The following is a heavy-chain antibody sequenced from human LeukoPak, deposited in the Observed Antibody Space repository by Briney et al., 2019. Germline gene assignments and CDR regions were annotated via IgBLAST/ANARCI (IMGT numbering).Heavy chain of an antibody. Sequence: SVKVSCKASGGTFSSYAISWVRQAPGQGLEWMGGIIPISGTANYAQKFQGRVTITADESTSTAYMELSSLRSEDTAVYYCARVLYYYDSSGYSSGFDYFDYWGQGTLVTVSS. V-gene: IGHV1-69*01. CDR1: GGTFSSYA. J-gene: IGHJ4*02. CDR3: ARVLYYYDSSGYSSGFDYFDY. D-gene: IGHD3-22*01. CDR2: IIPISGTA.